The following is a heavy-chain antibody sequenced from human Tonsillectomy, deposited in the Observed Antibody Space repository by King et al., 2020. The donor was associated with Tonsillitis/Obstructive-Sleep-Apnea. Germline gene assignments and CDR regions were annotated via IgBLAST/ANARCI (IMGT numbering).Heavy chain of an antibody. D-gene: IGHD4-23*01. CDR2: IDWDDDK. V-gene: IGHV2-70*11. Sequence: VTLKESGPALVKPTQTLTLTCTFSGFSLSTSGMCVSWIRQPPGKALEWLARIDWDDDKYYSTSLKTRLTISKDTSKNKVVLTMTNMDPVDTATYYCARIQRWDYYYYMDVWGKGTTVTVSS. CDR1: GFSLSTSGMC. J-gene: IGHJ6*03. CDR3: ARIQRWDYYYYMDV.